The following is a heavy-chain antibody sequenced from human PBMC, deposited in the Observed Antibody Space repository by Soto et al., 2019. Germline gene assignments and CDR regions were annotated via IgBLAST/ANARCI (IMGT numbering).Heavy chain of an antibody. D-gene: IGHD5-12*01. CDR1: GGSISSYY. V-gene: IGHV4-59*08. J-gene: IGHJ4*02. CDR3: ARHDYRVRSGYDY. CDR2: IYYSGST. Sequence: SETLSLTCTVSGGSISSYYWSWIRQPPGKGLEWIGYIYYSGSTNYNPSLKSRVTISVDTSKNQFSLKLSSVTAADTAVYYCARHDYRVRSGYDYWGQGTLVNVSS.